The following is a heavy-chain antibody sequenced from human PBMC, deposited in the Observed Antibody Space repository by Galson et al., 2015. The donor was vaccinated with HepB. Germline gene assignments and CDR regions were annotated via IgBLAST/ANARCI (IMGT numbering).Heavy chain of an antibody. D-gene: IGHD6-19*01. CDR2: ISFNGTNE. V-gene: IGHV3-30*03. CDR1: GFNFDSDV. CDR3: ARGGHQWLVVPVD. Sequence: SLRLSCAASGFNFDSDVMHWVRQAPGKALEWVTVISFNGTNESYADSVKGRFTLSRDNSNNTVYLQMNSLRLDDTGIYYCARGGHQWLVVPVDWGQGALVTVSS. J-gene: IGHJ4*02.